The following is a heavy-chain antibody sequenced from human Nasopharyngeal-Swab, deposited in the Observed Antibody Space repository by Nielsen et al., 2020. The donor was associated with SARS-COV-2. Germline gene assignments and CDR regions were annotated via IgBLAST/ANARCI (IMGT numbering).Heavy chain of an antibody. Sequence: WVRQAPGRGLEWMGWINTNTGNPTYAQGFTGRFVFSSDTSVSTAYLQISSLKAEDTAVYYCARDYDILTGYYYYYYGMDVWGQGTTVTVSS. CDR2: INTNTGNP. J-gene: IGHJ6*02. V-gene: IGHV7-4-1*02. D-gene: IGHD3-9*01. CDR3: ARDYDILTGYYYYYYGMDV.